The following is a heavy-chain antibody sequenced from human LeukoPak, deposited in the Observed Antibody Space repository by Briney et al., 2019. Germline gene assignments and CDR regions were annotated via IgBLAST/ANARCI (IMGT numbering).Heavy chain of an antibody. CDR3: AREDSSGWYQYYFDY. J-gene: IGHJ4*02. CDR1: GFTFSSYW. CDR2: INTDGIST. V-gene: IGHV3-74*01. D-gene: IGHD6-19*01. Sequence: GGSLRLSCAASGFTFSSYWMHWVRQAPGKGLVWVSRINTDGISTSYADSVKGRFTISRDNAKNTLYLQMNSLRAEDMAVYYCAREDSSGWYQYYFDYWGQGTLVTVSS.